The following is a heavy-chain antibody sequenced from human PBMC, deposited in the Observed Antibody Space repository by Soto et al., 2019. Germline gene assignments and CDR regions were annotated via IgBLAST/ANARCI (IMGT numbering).Heavy chain of an antibody. CDR1: RGSISSYY. D-gene: IGHD2-2*02. CDR2: IYYSGST. J-gene: IGHJ5*02. Sequence: DNLSFTYTASRGSISSYYWCGSRHPPGKGLEWIGYIYYSGSTNYNPSLKSRVTISVDTSKNQFSLKLSSVTAADTAVYYCAGTYGSSTSCYMGNWFDPWGQGTLVTVS. V-gene: IGHV4-59*01. CDR3: AGTYGSSTSCYMGNWFDP.